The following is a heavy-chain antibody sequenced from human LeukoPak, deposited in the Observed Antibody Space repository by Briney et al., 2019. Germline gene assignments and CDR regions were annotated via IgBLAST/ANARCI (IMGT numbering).Heavy chain of an antibody. CDR3: ARVSDDSGWNFDY. CDR1: GYTFTSYA. Sequence: ASVKVSCKASGYTFTSYAVHWVRQAPGQRLEWMGWINAGNGNRKYSQKFQDRVTITREPSATTAYMELNSLTSEDTAVYYCARVSDDSGWNFDYWGQGTQVTVSS. J-gene: IGHJ4*02. CDR2: INAGNGNR. D-gene: IGHD6-19*01. V-gene: IGHV1-3*01.